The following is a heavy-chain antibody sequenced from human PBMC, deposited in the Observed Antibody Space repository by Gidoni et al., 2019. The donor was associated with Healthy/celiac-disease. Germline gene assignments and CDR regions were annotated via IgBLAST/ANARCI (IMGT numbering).Heavy chain of an antibody. V-gene: IGHV1-46*01. CDR2: INPSGGST. D-gene: IGHD6-19*01. Sequence: QVQLVQSGAEVKKPGASVKVSCKASGYTFTSYYMHWVRQAPGQGLEWMGIINPSGGSTSYAQKFQGRVTMTRDTSTSTVYMELSSLRSEDTAVYYCARDNGYSSGWYSLGLNWFDPWGQGTLVTVSS. CDR1: GYTFTSYY. CDR3: ARDNGYSSGWYSLGLNWFDP. J-gene: IGHJ5*02.